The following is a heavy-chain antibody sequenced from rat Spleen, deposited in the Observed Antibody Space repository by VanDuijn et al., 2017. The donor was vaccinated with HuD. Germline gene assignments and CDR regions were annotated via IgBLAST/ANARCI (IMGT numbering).Heavy chain of an antibody. D-gene: IGHD1-11*01. J-gene: IGHJ1*01. CDR2: ITNTGRTT. V-gene: IGHV5-31*01. CDR1: GFTFNNYW. Sequence: EVQLVESGGGLVQPERSLKLSCVASGFTFNNYWMTWIRQATGKGLEWVASITNTGRTTYYPYSVKGRFNISRDNAKSDLYLLRNSLRSEEKATYYCTIRGYLSNWYFDFWGPGIMVTVSS. CDR3: TIRGYLSNWYFDF.